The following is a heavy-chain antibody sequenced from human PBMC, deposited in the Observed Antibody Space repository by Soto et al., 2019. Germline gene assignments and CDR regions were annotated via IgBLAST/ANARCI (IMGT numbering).Heavy chain of an antibody. CDR2: ISGSGGST. J-gene: IGHJ1*01. CDR3: ASDQNCSGGSCYAFVEYFQH. CDR1: GFPFSSYA. D-gene: IGHD2-15*01. Sequence: GGSLRLSCAASGFPFSSYAMSWVRQAPGKGLEWVSAISGSGGSTYYADSVKGRFTISRDNSKNTLYLQMNSLRAEDTAVYYCASDQNCSGGSCYAFVEYFQHWGQGTLVTVSS. V-gene: IGHV3-23*01.